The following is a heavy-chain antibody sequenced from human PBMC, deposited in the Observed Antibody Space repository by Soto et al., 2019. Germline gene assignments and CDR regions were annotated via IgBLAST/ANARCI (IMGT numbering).Heavy chain of an antibody. CDR1: GGSISCGGYY. V-gene: IGHV4-31*03. CDR2: IYYSGST. Sequence: ASQTLSLTCTVSGGSISCGGYYWSWIRQHPGKGLEWIGYIYYSGSTYYNPSLKSRVTISVHTSKKQCSLKLSSVTAADTAVYYVARAAVGVEDLPVDYCGQGTLVTVS. D-gene: IGHD1-26*01. CDR3: ARAAVGVEDLPVDY. J-gene: IGHJ4*02.